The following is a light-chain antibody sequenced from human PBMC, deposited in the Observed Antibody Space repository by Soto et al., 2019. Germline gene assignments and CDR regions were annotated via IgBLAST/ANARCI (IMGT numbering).Light chain of an antibody. Sequence: EIVITQSPATLSVSPGERATLSCSASQSVSSNLAWYQQKPGQAPRLLIYGASTRATGIPARFSGSGSGTEFTLTISSLQSEDFAVYYCQQYNNWPRSTFGQGTRLEIK. CDR1: QSVSSN. CDR3: QQYNNWPRST. V-gene: IGKV3-15*01. J-gene: IGKJ5*01. CDR2: GAS.